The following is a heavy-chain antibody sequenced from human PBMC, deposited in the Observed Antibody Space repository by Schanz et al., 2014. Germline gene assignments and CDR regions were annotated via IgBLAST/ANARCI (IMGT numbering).Heavy chain of an antibody. D-gene: IGHD5-12*01. CDR3: ARDGGRDGYNLAFDV. V-gene: IGHV3-53*01. J-gene: IGHJ3*01. Sequence: EVKLVESGGAVVRPGGSLRLSCAVSGFTVNTNYMSWVRQAPGKGLEWISSMYINSGSTQYADSVKGRFIISRDSSKNTLFLQMNSLRAEDMAVYFCARDGGRDGYNLAFDVWGQGTLVTVSS. CDR1: GFTVNTNY. CDR2: MYINSGST.